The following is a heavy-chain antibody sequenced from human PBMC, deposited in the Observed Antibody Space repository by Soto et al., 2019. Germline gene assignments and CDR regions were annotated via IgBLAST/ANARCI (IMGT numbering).Heavy chain of an antibody. V-gene: IGHV4-39*02. CDR1: GGSISGTNEY. D-gene: IGHD3-10*01. Sequence: QLQLQESGPGLVEPSETLSLTCTVSGGSISGTNEYWGWIRQPPGKGLEWIASIHYDGRTYYTPALKSRLTISAYTSKNHFSLKLCSVTAADPAVYYCARTYFGSGSYSYWGQGTLVIVSS. J-gene: IGHJ1*01. CDR3: ARTYFGSGSYSY. CDR2: IHYDGRT.